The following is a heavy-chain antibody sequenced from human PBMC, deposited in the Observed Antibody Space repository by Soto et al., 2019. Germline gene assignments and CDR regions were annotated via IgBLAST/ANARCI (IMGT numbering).Heavy chain of an antibody. CDR1: GFTFSDYY. Sequence: QVQLVASGGGLVKPGGSLRLSCAASGFTFSDYYMSWIRQAPGKGLKWVSYISSSGTTIYYADSVKGRFTISRDNAKNLMHLQMNSLRAEDTAVYYCARGRRDSVWYYDYWGQGTLVTVSS. J-gene: IGHJ4*02. V-gene: IGHV3-11*01. D-gene: IGHD6-19*01. CDR2: ISSSGTTI. CDR3: ARGRRDSVWYYDY.